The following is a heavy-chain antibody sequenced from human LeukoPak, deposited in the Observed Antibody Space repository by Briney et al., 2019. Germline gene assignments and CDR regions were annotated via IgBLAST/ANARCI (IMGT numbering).Heavy chain of an antibody. Sequence: GGSLRLSCAASGFTFSSYAMHWVRQAPGKGLEWVAVISYDGSNKYYADSVKGRFTISRDNSKNSLYLQMNSLRAEDTAVYYCAKYGAAAGYTEYFQHWGQGTLVTVSS. CDR1: GFTFSSYA. CDR3: AKYGAAAGYTEYFQH. J-gene: IGHJ1*01. D-gene: IGHD6-13*01. V-gene: IGHV3-30-3*02. CDR2: ISYDGSNK.